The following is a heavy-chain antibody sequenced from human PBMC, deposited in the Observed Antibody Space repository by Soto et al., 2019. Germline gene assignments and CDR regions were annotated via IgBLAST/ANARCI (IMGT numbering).Heavy chain of an antibody. CDR3: ARFGPRGYYAFWSGPLGMDV. Sequence: PSEPLSLTCAVSGGSFSGYYRSWIRQPPGKGLEWIGEINHSGSTNYNPSLKSRVTISVDTSKNQFSLKLSSVTAADTAVYYCARFGPRGYYAFWSGPLGMDVWGQGTTVTVSS. V-gene: IGHV4-34*01. D-gene: IGHD3-3*01. CDR1: GGSFSGYY. CDR2: INHSGST. J-gene: IGHJ6*02.